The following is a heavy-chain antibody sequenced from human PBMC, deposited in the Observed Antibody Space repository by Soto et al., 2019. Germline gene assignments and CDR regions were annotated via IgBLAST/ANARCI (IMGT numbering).Heavy chain of an antibody. CDR1: GGTFSSYA. CDR2: IIPIFGTA. J-gene: IGHJ5*02. V-gene: IGHV1-69*13. CDR3: ARDTYYYDSSGYS. Sequence: SVKVSCKASGGTFSSYAISWVRQAPGQGLEWMGGIIPIFGTANYAQKFQGRVTITADESTSTAYMELSSLRSEDTAVYYCARDTYYYDSSGYSWGQGTLVTVSS. D-gene: IGHD3-22*01.